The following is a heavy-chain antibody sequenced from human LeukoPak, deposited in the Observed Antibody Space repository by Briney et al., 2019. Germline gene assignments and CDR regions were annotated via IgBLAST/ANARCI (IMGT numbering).Heavy chain of an antibody. CDR2: ISWNSGSI. V-gene: IGHV3-9*01. CDR3: AKDYYYDSSGYHDY. CDR1: GFTFDDYA. Sequence: PGGSLRLSCAASGFTFDDYAKHWVRQAPGKGLEWVSGISWNSGSIGYADSVKGRFTISRDNAKNSLYLQMNSLRAEDTALYYCAKDYYYDSSGYHDYWGQGTLVTVSS. J-gene: IGHJ4*02. D-gene: IGHD3-22*01.